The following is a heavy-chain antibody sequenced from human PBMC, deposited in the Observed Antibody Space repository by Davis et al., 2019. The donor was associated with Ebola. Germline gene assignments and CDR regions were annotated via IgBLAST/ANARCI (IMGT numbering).Heavy chain of an antibody. V-gene: IGHV3-23*01. D-gene: IGHD2-8*01. Sequence: GGSLRLSCAASGFTFKTYVMNWVRQAPGQGLEWVSSISTRGDSTYYADSVKGRFTISRDNSKNTLYLQMNSLRVEDTAFYFCAKGRWSPIVLIPAQDSWGQGTLVTVSS. CDR2: ISTRGDST. CDR3: AKGRWSPIVLIPAQDS. J-gene: IGHJ4*02. CDR1: GFTFKTYV.